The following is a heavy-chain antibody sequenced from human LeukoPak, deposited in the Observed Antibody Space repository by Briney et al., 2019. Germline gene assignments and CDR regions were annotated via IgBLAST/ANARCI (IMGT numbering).Heavy chain of an antibody. CDR1: DGSLTNYD. Sequence: SETLSLTCTVSDGSLTNYDWSWDRQPPGKGLEFIGHVHYSGTANYNPSLRSRVTISIDTSKKHFFLKLKSVTAADTAVYYCAKGYGDFRVEGRYFHSWGQGTLVTVSS. CDR2: VHYSGTA. D-gene: IGHD4-17*01. V-gene: IGHV4-59*01. J-gene: IGHJ4*02. CDR3: AKGYGDFRVEGRYFHS.